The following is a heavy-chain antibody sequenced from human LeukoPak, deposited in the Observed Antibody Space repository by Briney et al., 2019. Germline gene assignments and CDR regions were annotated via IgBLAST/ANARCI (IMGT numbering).Heavy chain of an antibody. D-gene: IGHD3-22*01. CDR1: GGSISSGDYY. CDR2: MYYSGST. Sequence: SETLSLTCTVSGGSISSGDYYWSWIRQPPGKGLEWIGYMYYSGSTYYNPSLKSRVTISVDTSKNQFSLKLSSVTAADTAVYYCARPSYYDSRIDPWGQGTLVTVSS. CDR3: ARPSYYDSRIDP. V-gene: IGHV4-30-4*01. J-gene: IGHJ5*02.